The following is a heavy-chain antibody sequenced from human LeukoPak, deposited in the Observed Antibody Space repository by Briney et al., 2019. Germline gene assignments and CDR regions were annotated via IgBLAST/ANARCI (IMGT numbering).Heavy chain of an antibody. CDR3: AKGPLRGTTAAIDY. Sequence: GGSLRLSCAASGFTFNNYGMHWVRQAPGKGLEWVAVISHDGRNKHYPDSVKGRFTISRDISTDTLWLLMDSLRTEDTAVYYCAKGPLRGTTAAIDYWGQGTLVTVSS. D-gene: IGHD1-1*01. V-gene: IGHV3-30*18. J-gene: IGHJ4*02. CDR2: ISHDGRNK. CDR1: GFTFNNYG.